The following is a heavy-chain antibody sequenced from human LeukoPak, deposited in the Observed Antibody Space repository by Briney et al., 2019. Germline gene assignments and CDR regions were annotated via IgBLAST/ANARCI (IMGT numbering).Heavy chain of an antibody. V-gene: IGHV3-21*01. D-gene: IGHD4-17*01. CDR2: ITSSSYI. J-gene: IGHJ4*02. Sequence: GGSMRLSCAASGFSFSSYSMNWVRQAAGKGLEWVSSITSSSYIYYEDSVKGRFTRSRDNAKNSLYLQMNSLRAEDTAVYYCARDLVLYGDYWGQGTLVTVSS. CDR1: GFSFSSYS. CDR3: ARDLVLYGDY.